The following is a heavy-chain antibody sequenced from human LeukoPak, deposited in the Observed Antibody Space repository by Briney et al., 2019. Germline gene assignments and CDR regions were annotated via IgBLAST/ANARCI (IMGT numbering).Heavy chain of an antibody. D-gene: IGHD5-12*01. CDR1: GYTFTSYG. Sequence: ASVKVSCKASGYTFTSYGISWVRQAPAQGLEWMGWISAYNGNTNYAQKLQGRVTMTTDTSTSTAYMELRSLRSDDTAVYYCARAVGWPDGYDNWYFDLWGRGTLVTVSS. V-gene: IGHV1-18*01. CDR3: ARAVGWPDGYDNWYFDL. CDR2: ISAYNGNT. J-gene: IGHJ2*01.